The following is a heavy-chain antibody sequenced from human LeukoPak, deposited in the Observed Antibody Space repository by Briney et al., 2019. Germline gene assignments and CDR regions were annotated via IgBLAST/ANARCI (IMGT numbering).Heavy chain of an antibody. CDR3: ARGQDDYVWGSYRNDAFDI. CDR1: GGSFSGYY. J-gene: IGHJ3*02. V-gene: IGHV4-34*01. D-gene: IGHD3-16*02. Sequence: SETLSLTCAAYGGSFSGYYWSWIRQPPGKGLEWIGEINHSGSTNYNPSLKSRVTISVDTSKNQFSLKLSSVTAADTAVYYCARGQDDYVWGSYRNDAFDIWGQGTMVTVSS. CDR2: INHSGST.